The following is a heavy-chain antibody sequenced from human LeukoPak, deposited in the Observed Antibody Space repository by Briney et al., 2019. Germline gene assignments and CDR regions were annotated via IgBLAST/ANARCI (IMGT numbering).Heavy chain of an antibody. Sequence: SETLSLTCAVSGYSISSSYYWGWIRQPPGKGLEWIGSIYYSGNTYYKPSLKSRVTISVDTSKNQFSLKLSSVTAADTAVYYCARSVTTATFDIWGQGTMVTVSS. V-gene: IGHV4-38-2*01. CDR2: IYYSGNT. J-gene: IGHJ3*02. CDR1: GYSISSSYY. D-gene: IGHD4-17*01. CDR3: ARSVTTATFDI.